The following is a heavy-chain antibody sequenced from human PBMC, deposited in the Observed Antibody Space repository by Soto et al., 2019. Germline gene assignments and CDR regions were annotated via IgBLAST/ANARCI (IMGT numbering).Heavy chain of an antibody. D-gene: IGHD5-18*01. V-gene: IGHV3-48*01. CDR2: ISSSSSTI. CDR1: GFTFSSYS. Sequence: EVQLVESGGGLVQPGGSLRLSCAASGFTFSSYSMNWVRQAPGKGLEWVSYISSSSSTIYYADSVKGRFTISRDNAKNXXYMQMNSLRAEDTAVYYCAREGGPTAMDQYYGFDPWGQGTLVTVSS. J-gene: IGHJ5*02. CDR3: AREGGPTAMDQYYGFDP.